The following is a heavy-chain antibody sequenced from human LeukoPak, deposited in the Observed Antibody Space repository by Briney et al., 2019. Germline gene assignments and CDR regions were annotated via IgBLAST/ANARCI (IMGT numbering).Heavy chain of an antibody. V-gene: IGHV4-4*07. CDR2: IYTSGST. CDR1: GGSISSYY. D-gene: IGHD6-6*01. Sequence: SETLSLTCTVSGGSISSYYWSWIRQPAGKGLEWIGRIYTSGSTNYNPSLKSRVTISADTSKNQFSLKLGSVTAADTAVYYCARDARQLANGYNWFDPWGQGTLVTVSS. J-gene: IGHJ5*02. CDR3: ARDARQLANGYNWFDP.